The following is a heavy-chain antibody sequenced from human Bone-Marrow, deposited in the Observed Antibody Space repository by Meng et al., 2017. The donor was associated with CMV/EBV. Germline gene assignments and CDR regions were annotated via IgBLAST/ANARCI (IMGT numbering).Heavy chain of an antibody. V-gene: IGHV3-7*01. Sequence: GGSLRLSCATSGFTFSSYWMNWVRQAPGKGLEWVANINQDGNEESLVGSVMGRFTISRDNAKNSLHLHMSSLRAGDTGVYYCVRSRATYSSMWYDYHYGMDVWGQGTTVTVSS. CDR1: GFTFSSYW. D-gene: IGHD6-13*01. CDR3: VRSRATYSSMWYDYHYGMDV. CDR2: INQDGNEE. J-gene: IGHJ6*02.